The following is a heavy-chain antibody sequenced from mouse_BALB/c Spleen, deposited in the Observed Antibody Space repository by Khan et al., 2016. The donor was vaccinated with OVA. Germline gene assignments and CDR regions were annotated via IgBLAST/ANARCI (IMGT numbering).Heavy chain of an antibody. CDR2: ISYSGRT. CDR3: ARTARIKY. CDR1: GYSITSGYG. Sequence: EVKLQESGPGLVKPSQSLSLTCTVTGYSITSGYGWNWIRQFPGNKLEWIGYISYSGRTNYNPSLKSRISITRDTSKNQFFLQLNSVTTEDTATYYCARTARIKYWGQGTTLTVSS. D-gene: IGHD1-2*01. V-gene: IGHV3-2*02. J-gene: IGHJ2*01.